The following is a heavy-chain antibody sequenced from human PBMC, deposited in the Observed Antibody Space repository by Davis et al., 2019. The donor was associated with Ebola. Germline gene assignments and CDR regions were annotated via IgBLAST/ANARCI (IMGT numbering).Heavy chain of an antibody. J-gene: IGHJ4*02. CDR3: ARAEFLEWSELDY. CDR1: GGSISSGGYY. Sequence: SETLSLTCTVSGGSISSGGYYWSWIRQHPGKGLEWIGYIYYSGSTYYNPSLKSRVTISVDTSKNQFSLKLSSVTAADTAVYYCARAEFLEWSELDYWGQGTLVTVSS. V-gene: IGHV4-31*03. CDR2: IYYSGST. D-gene: IGHD3-3*01.